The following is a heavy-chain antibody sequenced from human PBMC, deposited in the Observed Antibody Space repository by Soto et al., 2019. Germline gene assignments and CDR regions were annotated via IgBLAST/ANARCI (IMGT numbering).Heavy chain of an antibody. CDR3: ARAFPGYCSSTSCLFDY. D-gene: IGHD2-2*01. Sequence: ASVKVSCKASGYTFTSYGISWVRQAPGQGLEWMGWISAYNGNTNYAQKLQGRVTMTTDTSTSTAYMELRSLRSDDTAVYYCARAFPGYCSSTSCLFDYWGQGTLVTVSS. CDR2: ISAYNGNT. V-gene: IGHV1-18*04. CDR1: GYTFTSYG. J-gene: IGHJ4*02.